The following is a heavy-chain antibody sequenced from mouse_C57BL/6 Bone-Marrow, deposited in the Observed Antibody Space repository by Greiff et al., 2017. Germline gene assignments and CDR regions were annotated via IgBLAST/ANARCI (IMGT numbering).Heavy chain of an antibody. V-gene: IGHV14-2*01. CDR1: GFNIKDYY. CDR3: TGSLVCYCTDY. D-gene: IGHD2-10*02. Sequence: EVQLQQSGAELVKPGASVKLSCTASGFNIKDYYIHWVKQRTEQGLEWIGRIDPEDGETKYAPKFQDKATITADTTSNTAYLQLSNLTSEDTAVYYLTGSLVCYCTDYWGQGTTLTVSS. CDR2: IDPEDGET. J-gene: IGHJ2*01.